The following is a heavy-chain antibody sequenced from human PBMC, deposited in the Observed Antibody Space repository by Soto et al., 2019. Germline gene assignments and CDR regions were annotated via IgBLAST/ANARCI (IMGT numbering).Heavy chain of an antibody. CDR1: GGSFSGYY. CDR2: INHSGST. J-gene: IGHJ5*02. D-gene: IGHD2-2*01. V-gene: IGHV4-34*01. Sequence: SETLSLTCAVYGGSFSGYYWSWIRQPPGKGLEWIGEINHSGSTNYNPSLKSRVTISVDTSKNQFSLRLTSVTAADTAVYYCATHPASGALDPWGQGTLVTVSS. CDR3: ATHPASGALDP.